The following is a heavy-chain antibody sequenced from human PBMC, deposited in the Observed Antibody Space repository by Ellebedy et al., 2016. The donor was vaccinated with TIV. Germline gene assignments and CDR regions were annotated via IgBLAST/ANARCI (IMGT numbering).Heavy chain of an antibody. J-gene: IGHJ6*02. Sequence: GGSLRLSXKGSGYSFTSYWISWVRQMPGKGLEWMGRIDPSDSYTNYSPSFQGHVTISADKSISTAYLQWSSLKASDTAMYYCARRETVVVPAAPEDYYYGMDVWGQGTTVTVSS. V-gene: IGHV5-10-1*01. CDR2: IDPSDSYT. CDR1: GYSFTSYW. D-gene: IGHD2-2*01. CDR3: ARRETVVVPAAPEDYYYGMDV.